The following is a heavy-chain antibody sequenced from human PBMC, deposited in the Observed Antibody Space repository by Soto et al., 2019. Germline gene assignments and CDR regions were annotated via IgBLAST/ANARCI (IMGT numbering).Heavy chain of an antibody. J-gene: IGHJ4*02. Sequence: EVQLVESGGGSAQPGGSLRLSCAASGFTFSNYWIHWVRQAPGKGPMWVSRINGVGTYTNYADSVRGRFSISRDNSENTVYLQMNGLRAEDTAMYYCVRDFRSSDFWGRGTPVTVSS. CDR2: INGVGTYT. V-gene: IGHV3-74*01. CDR1: GFTFSNYW. CDR3: VRDFRSSDF. D-gene: IGHD3-3*01.